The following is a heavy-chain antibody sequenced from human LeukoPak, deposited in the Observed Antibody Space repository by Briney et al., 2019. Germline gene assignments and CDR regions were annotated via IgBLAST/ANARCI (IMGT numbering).Heavy chain of an antibody. D-gene: IGHD3-22*01. CDR1: GFTFSSYE. CDR2: ISSSGSTI. J-gene: IGHJ4*02. CDR3: AMSKDIGGLLHSRLDY. V-gene: IGHV3-48*03. Sequence: RGSLRLSCAASGFTFSSYEMNWVRQAPGKGLEWVSYISSSGSTIYYADSVKGRFTISRDNAKNSLYLQMNGLRAEDTAVYYCAMSKDIGGLLHSRLDYWGQGTLVTVSS.